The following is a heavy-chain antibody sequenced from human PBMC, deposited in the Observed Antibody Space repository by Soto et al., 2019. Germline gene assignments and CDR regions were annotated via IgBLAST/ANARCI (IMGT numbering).Heavy chain of an antibody. V-gene: IGHV3-66*01. CDR2: XSXXXRT. Sequence: XXSLRLSCAASGFTVSSNYMSWVRQAPGXXXXXXXXXSXXXRTXXADXXXXXXXTXXXNXXXTMSIQMNRLSAAETAVYYCARDLYPGLDYWGQGTLVTVSS. CDR3: ARDLYPGLDY. D-gene: IGHD3-16*02. CDR1: GFTVSSNY. J-gene: IGHJ4*02.